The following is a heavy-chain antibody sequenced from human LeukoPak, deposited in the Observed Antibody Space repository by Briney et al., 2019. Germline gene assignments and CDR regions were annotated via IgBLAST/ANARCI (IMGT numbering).Heavy chain of an antibody. CDR3: ARGRHYYGSGSYYADQIFDY. D-gene: IGHD3-10*01. CDR2: IYHSGST. CDR1: GGSISSGGYS. V-gene: IGHV4-30-2*01. J-gene: IGHJ4*02. Sequence: PSETLSLTCAVSGGSISSGGYSWSWIRQPPGKGLEWIGYIYHSGSTYYNPSLKSRFTISVDRAKNQFSLKLSSVTAADTAVYYCARGRHYYGSGSYYADQIFDYWGQGTLVTVSS.